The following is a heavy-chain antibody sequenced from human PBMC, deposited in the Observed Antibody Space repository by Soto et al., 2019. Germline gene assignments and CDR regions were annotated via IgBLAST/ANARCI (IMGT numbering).Heavy chain of an antibody. CDR3: ARSSSGVVIPDY. CDR2: ISSSSSYT. V-gene: IGHV3-11*06. D-gene: IGHD3-3*01. CDR1: GFTFSDYY. Sequence: GGSLRLSCAASGFTFSDYYMSWIRQAPGKGLEWVSYISSSSSYTNYADSVKGRFTISRDNAKNSLYLQMNSLRDEDTAVYYCARSSSGVVIPDYWGQGTLVTVSS. J-gene: IGHJ4*02.